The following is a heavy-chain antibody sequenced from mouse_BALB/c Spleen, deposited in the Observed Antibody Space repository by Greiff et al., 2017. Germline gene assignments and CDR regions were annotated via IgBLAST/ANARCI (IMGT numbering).Heavy chain of an antibody. D-gene: IGHD1-3*01. J-gene: IGHJ3*01. CDR2: INPYNGDT. Sequence: VQLQQSGPELVKPGASVKISCKASGYSFTGYFMNWVMQSHGKSLEWIGRINPYNGDTFYNQKFKSKATLTVDNSSSTAYMELRSLTSEDSAVYYCARSLNYWFAYWGQGTLVTVSA. V-gene: IGHV1-20*01. CDR3: ARSLNYWFAY. CDR1: GYSFTGYF.